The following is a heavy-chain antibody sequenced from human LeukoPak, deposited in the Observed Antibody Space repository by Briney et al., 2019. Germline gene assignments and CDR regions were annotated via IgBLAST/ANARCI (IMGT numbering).Heavy chain of an antibody. CDR1: GGSISSYY. J-gene: IGHJ5*02. V-gene: IGHV4-59*01. CDR3: ARGDDWFDP. Sequence: SETLSLTCTVSGGSISSYYWSWIRQPPGKGLEWIGYIYYSGSTDYNPSLKGRVTISVDTSKNQFSLKLSSVTAADTAVYYCARGDDWFDPWGQGTLVTVSS. CDR2: IYYSGST. D-gene: IGHD1-26*01.